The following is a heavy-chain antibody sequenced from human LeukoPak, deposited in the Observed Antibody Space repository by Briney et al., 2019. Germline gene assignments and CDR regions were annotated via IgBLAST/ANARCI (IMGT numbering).Heavy chain of an antibody. Sequence: PGGSLRLSCAASGFIFSSYAMGCVRQAPGKGLEWVSTISGSGGSTYYADSVKGRFTISRDNAKNTLFLQMNSLRAEDTAVYYCASANAYVRLGDHWGQGTLVTVSS. V-gene: IGHV3-23*01. D-gene: IGHD3-16*01. CDR3: ASANAYVRLGDH. CDR1: GFIFSSYA. J-gene: IGHJ4*02. CDR2: ISGSGGST.